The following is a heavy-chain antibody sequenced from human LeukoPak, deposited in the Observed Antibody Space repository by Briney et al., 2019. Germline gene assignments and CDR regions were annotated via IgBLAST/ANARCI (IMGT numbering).Heavy chain of an antibody. J-gene: IGHJ4*02. V-gene: IGHV4-39*01. Sequence: SETLSLTCTVPGDSISSSSYYWGWIRQPPGKGLEWIGSIYYSGNTYYNPSLTSRATISVDTSKKQFSLKLSSVTAADTAVYYCARRGYKDDWRHSPFDYWGQGTLVTVSS. CDR3: ARRGYKDDWRHSPFDY. D-gene: IGHD5-18*01. CDR2: IYYSGNT. CDR1: GDSISSSSYY.